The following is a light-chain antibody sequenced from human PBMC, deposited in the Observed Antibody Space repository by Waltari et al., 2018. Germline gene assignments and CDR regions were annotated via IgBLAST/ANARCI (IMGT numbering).Light chain of an antibody. V-gene: IGLV2-8*01. CDR2: EVT. J-gene: IGLJ3*02. CDR1: SSDVGAYNS. CDR3: TSYAGNNYLL. Sequence: QSALTQPPSASGSPGQSVTISCTGTSSDVGAYNSVSWYQQYPGKAPKLMIHEVTKRPSGVPDRFSGSKSGNTASLTVSGLQAEDEADYYCTSYAGNNYLLFGGGTKLTVL.